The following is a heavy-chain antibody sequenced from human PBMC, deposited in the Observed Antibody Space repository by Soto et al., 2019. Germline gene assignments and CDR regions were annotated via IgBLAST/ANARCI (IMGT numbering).Heavy chain of an antibody. CDR2: IYHSGGT. J-gene: IGHJ4*02. CDR1: GGSISSGGYS. Sequence: QLQLQESGSGLVKPSQTLSLTCAVSGGSISSGGYSWSWIRQPPGKGLEWIGYIYHSGGTYYNPSLKSPVTISVDRSKNQFSLKLSSVTAADTAVYYCARSQTTVTSYAYWGQGTLVTVSS. CDR3: ARSQTTVTSYAY. D-gene: IGHD4-17*01. V-gene: IGHV4-30-2*01.